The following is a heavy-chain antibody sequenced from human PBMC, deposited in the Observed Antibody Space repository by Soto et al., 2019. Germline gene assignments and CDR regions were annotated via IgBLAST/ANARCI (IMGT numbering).Heavy chain of an antibody. Sequence: PVGSLRLSCAASGFTFSSYWMSWVRQAPGKGLEWVANIKQDGSEKYYVDSVKGRFTISRDNAKNSLYLQMNSLRAEDMAVYYCARSIWNSYHLDYWGQGTLVTVSS. V-gene: IGHV3-7*03. D-gene: IGHD1-7*01. J-gene: IGHJ4*02. CDR3: ARSIWNSYHLDY. CDR1: GFTFSSYW. CDR2: IKQDGSEK.